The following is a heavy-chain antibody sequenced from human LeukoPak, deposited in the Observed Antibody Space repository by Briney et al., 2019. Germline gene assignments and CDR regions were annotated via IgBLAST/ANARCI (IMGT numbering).Heavy chain of an antibody. Sequence: SETLSLTCTVSGGSISSGSYYWSWIRQPAGKGLEWIGRIYTSGSTNYNPSLKSRVTISVDTSKNQFSLKLSSVTAADTAVYYCARGDYDILTGYQKKNYYNYYMDVWGKGTTVTISS. J-gene: IGHJ6*03. D-gene: IGHD3-9*01. V-gene: IGHV4-61*02. CDR3: ARGDYDILTGYQKKNYYNYYMDV. CDR2: IYTSGST. CDR1: GGSISSGSYY.